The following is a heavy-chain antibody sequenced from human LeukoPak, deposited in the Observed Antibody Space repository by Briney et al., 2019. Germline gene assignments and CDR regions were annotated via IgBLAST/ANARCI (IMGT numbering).Heavy chain of an antibody. CDR3: AGGGYSGYDLSQHSIPDY. D-gene: IGHD5-12*01. J-gene: IGHJ4*02. Sequence: HGASVKVSCKASGYTFTGYYMHWVRQAPGQGLEWMGWINPNSGGTNYAQKFQGRVTMTRDTSISTAYMELSRLRSDDTAVYYCAGGGYSGYDLSQHSIPDYWGQGTLVTVSS. CDR2: INPNSGGT. V-gene: IGHV1-2*02. CDR1: GYTFTGYY.